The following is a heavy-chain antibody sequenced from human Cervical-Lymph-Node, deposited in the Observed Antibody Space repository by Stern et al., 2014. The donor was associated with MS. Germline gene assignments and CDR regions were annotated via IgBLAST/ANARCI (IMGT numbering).Heavy chain of an antibody. CDR1: GYTFTSYG. J-gene: IGHJ4*02. Sequence: QVQLVESGAEVKKPGASVKVSCKASGYTFTSYGISWVRQAPGQGLEWMGWISAYNGNTNYAQKLQGRVTMTTDTSTSTAYMELRSLRSDDTAVYYCARASYRPMSEAAGTIDYWGQGTLVTVSS. CDR2: ISAYNGNT. CDR3: ARASYRPMSEAAGTIDY. V-gene: IGHV1-18*01. D-gene: IGHD6-13*01.